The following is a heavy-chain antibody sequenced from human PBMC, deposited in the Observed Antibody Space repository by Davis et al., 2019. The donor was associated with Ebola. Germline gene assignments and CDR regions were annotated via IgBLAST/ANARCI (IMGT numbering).Heavy chain of an antibody. CDR1: GYTFISYA. V-gene: IGHV1-3*01. CDR3: ARGIYPLYDRSGYESFDY. CDR2: INAGNGNT. D-gene: IGHD3-22*01. Sequence: AASVKVSCKTSGYTFISYATHWVRQAPGQRLEWMGWINAGNGNTRYSQKFQGRVTITRDTSASTAYMELSSLRSEDTAVYYCARGIYPLYDRSGYESFDYWGQGTLVTVSS. J-gene: IGHJ4*02.